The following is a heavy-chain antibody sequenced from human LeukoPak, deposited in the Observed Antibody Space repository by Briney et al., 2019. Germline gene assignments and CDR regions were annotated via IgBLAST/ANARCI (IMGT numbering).Heavy chain of an antibody. J-gene: IGHJ3*02. Sequence: PSETLSLTCTVSGGSINSATYYWSWIRQHPGKGLEWVGYIYYTGSTYYNPSLKSRVTMSVDTSKNQFSLKLSSVTAADTAVYYYARRLNAFDIWGQGTLVTVSS. CDR3: ARRLNAFDI. D-gene: IGHD6-25*01. CDR1: GGSINSATYY. V-gene: IGHV4-31*03. CDR2: IYYTGST.